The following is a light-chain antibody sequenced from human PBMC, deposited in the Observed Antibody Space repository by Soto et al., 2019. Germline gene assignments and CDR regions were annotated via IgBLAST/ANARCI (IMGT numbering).Light chain of an antibody. CDR3: MEGTHWPIT. V-gene: IGKV2-30*01. CDR2: KVS. CDR1: QSLVYSDGIAY. Sequence: DVVMTQSPLSLPVTPGQPASISCRSNQSLVYSDGIAYLSLVQQRPCRSPRRLIYKVSNRDSGVPARVSGSGSGTDFALKISRVEAEDVGVDYCMEGTHWPITFGQRTRLEI. J-gene: IGKJ5*01.